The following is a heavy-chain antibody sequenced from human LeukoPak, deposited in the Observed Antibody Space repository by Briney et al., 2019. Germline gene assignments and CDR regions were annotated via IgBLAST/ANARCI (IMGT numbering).Heavy chain of an antibody. CDR1: GGTFISYA. V-gene: IGHV1-69*13. CDR3: ALQAGYCSSTSCPGDY. Sequence: SVKVSCKASGGTFISYAISWVRQAPGQGLEWMGGLIPIFGTANYAQKFQGRVTITADESTSTAYMELSSLRSEDTAVYYCALQAGYCSSTSCPGDYWGQGTLVTVSS. D-gene: IGHD2-2*01. J-gene: IGHJ4*02. CDR2: LIPIFGTA.